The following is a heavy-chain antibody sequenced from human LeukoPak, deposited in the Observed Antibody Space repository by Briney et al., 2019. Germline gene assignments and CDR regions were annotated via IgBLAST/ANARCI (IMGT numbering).Heavy chain of an antibody. CDR1: GGSFSGYY. CDR3: ARGPPLYYDYVWGSYRWYYFDY. D-gene: IGHD3-16*02. V-gene: IGHV4-34*01. CDR2: ITHSGST. J-gene: IGHJ4*02. Sequence: SETLSLTCAVYGGSFSGYYWSWIRQPPGKGLEWIGEITHSGSTNYNPSLKSRVTISVDTSKNQFSLKLSSVTAADTAVYYCARGPPLYYDYVWGSYRWYYFDYWGQGTLVTVSS.